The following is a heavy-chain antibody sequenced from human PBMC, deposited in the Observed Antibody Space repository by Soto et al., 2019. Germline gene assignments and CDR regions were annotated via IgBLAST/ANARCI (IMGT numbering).Heavy chain of an antibody. CDR3: ASLNNWSSGDGRIDV. J-gene: IGHJ6*02. Sequence: QVQLVQSGAEVKKPGSSVKVSCKASGGTFNTFTISWVRQVPGQSLEWMGGIMPLYAKPTYAQPFLGRLTIAADEHTSTVYMELSSLRSEDTALYYCASLNNWSSGDGRIDVWGRGTAVSVSS. CDR2: IMPLYAKP. D-gene: IGHD1-26*01. V-gene: IGHV1-69*01. CDR1: GGTFNTFT.